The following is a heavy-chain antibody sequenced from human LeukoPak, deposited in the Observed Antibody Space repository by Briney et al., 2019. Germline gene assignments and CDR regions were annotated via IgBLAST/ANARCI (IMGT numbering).Heavy chain of an antibody. CDR3: AREGRVSGYDFDC. J-gene: IGHJ4*02. D-gene: IGHD5-12*01. V-gene: IGHV3-74*03. CDR1: GFTFSSYW. Sequence: GGSLRLSCAASGFTFSSYWTHWVRHAPGKGLVWVSRINSDGSSITYADSVKGRFTISRDNAKNTLYLQMNSLRVEDTAVYYCAREGRVSGYDFDCGGQGPLVTVSS. CDR2: INSDGSSI.